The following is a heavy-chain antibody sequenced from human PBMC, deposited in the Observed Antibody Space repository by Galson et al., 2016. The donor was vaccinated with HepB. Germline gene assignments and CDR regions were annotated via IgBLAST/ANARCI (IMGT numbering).Heavy chain of an antibody. D-gene: IGHD4-11*01. J-gene: IGHJ4*02. CDR3: ARNVPVTTYGY. Sequence: SLRLSCAASGVTVSNNCMTWVRQAPGKGLEFVSSIYSGGSTYYADSVKGRFTISRDSSTNTVYLQMNSLRAEDTAVYYCARNVPVTTYGYWGRGTLVAVSS. CDR1: GVTVSNNC. V-gene: IGHV3-66*02. CDR2: IYSGGST.